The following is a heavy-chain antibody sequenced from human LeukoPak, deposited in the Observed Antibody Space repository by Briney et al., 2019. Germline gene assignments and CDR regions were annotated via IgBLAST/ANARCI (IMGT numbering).Heavy chain of an antibody. V-gene: IGHV4-4*09. J-gene: IGHJ4*02. CDR2: IHTSGNN. CDR3: ARQAYYSGSGSWTGFDY. Sequence: PSETLSLTCTVSGGSISGYYWSWIRQPPGKGLEWIGYIHTSGNNNYNPSLKSRVTTSVDASKNQFALKLSSVPAADTAVYYCARQAYYSGSGSWTGFDYWGQGTLVTVSS. D-gene: IGHD3-10*01. CDR1: GGSISGYY.